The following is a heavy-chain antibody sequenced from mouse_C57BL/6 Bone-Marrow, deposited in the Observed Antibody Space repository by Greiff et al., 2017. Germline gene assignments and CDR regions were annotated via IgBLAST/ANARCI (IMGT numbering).Heavy chain of an antibody. CDR1: GFTFTDYY. Sequence: EVNVVESGGGLVQPGGSLSLSCAASGFTFTDYYMSWVRQPPGKALEWLGFIRNKANGYTTEYSASVTGRFTISRANSQGIISLQMNALRAEDSATDYCASYDGYYGSSWFAYWGQGTLVTVSA. D-gene: IGHD2-3*01. J-gene: IGHJ3*01. CDR2: IRNKANGYTT. V-gene: IGHV7-3*01. CDR3: ASYDGYYGSSWFAY.